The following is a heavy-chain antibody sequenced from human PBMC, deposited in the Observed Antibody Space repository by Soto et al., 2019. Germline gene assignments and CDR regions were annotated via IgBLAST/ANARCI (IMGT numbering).Heavy chain of an antibody. Sequence: SETLSLTCAVYGGSFSGYYWSWIRQPPGKGLEWIGEINHSGSTNYNPSLKSRVTISVDTSKSQFSLKLSSVTAADTAVYYCARGLRLRYFDWLRRDWFDPWGQGTLVTVSS. CDR3: ARGLRLRYFDWLRRDWFDP. J-gene: IGHJ5*02. D-gene: IGHD3-9*01. V-gene: IGHV4-34*01. CDR1: GGSFSGYY. CDR2: INHSGST.